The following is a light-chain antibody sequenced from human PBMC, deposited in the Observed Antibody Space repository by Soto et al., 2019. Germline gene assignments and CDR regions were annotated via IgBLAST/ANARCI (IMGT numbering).Light chain of an antibody. V-gene: IGLV2-14*01. CDR1: SNDIGGYNY. Sequence: QSVLTQPPSVSESPGQSITISCTGTSNDIGGYNYVSWYQHHPGKAPKLMIYEVSNRPSGVSHRFSGSKSGNTASLTISGLQAEDEADYYCSSYTGSSTVVFGGGTKVTVL. CDR3: SSYTGSSTVV. CDR2: EVS. J-gene: IGLJ2*01.